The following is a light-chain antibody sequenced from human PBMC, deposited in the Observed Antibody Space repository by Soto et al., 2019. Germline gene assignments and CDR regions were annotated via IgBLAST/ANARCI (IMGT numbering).Light chain of an antibody. CDR3: KSYAGSNTYV. J-gene: IGLJ1*01. V-gene: IGLV2-8*01. CDR1: KSDIGVYDF. Sequence: QSALTQPPSASGSPGQSVTISCTGTKSDIGVYDFVSWYQHHPGKAPRLIIYEVVQRPSGVPDRFSGSKSGNTASLTASGLQAADEADYFCKSYAGSNTYVFGSGTKGTVL. CDR2: EVV.